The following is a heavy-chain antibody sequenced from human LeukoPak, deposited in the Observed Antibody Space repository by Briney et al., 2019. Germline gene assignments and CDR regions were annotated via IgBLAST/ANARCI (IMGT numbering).Heavy chain of an antibody. Sequence: SGGSLRLSCAASGFTFSSYSMNWVRQAPGKGLEWVSSISSSSSYIYYADSVKGRFTIPRDNAKNSLYLQMNSLRAEDTAVYYCARDLGQLVDLINYGMDVWGQGTTVTVSS. CDR1: GFTFSSYS. CDR2: ISSSSSYI. D-gene: IGHD6-13*01. CDR3: ARDLGQLVDLINYGMDV. V-gene: IGHV3-21*01. J-gene: IGHJ6*02.